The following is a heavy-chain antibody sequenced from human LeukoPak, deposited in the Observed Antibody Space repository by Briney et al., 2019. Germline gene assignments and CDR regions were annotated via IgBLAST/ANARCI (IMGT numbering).Heavy chain of an antibody. CDR1: GGSISSGDYY. V-gene: IGHV4-30-4*08. D-gene: IGHD2-21*02. Sequence: SQTLSLTCTVSGGSISSGDYYWSWIRQPPGKGLEWIGYIYYSGSTYYNPSLKSRVTISVDTSKNQFSLKLSSVTAADTAVYYCARVNCGGDCPLFDYWGQGTLVTVSS. J-gene: IGHJ4*02. CDR3: ARVNCGGDCPLFDY. CDR2: IYYSGST.